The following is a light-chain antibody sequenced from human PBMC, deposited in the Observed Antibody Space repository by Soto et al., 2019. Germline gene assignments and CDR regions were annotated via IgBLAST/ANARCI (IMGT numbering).Light chain of an antibody. J-gene: IGKJ1*01. CDR3: QQYDSAPWA. CDR1: QPVLSRSNNKNY. CDR2: WAS. Sequence: DIVMTQSPDSLAVSLGERATINCKSSQPVLSRSNNKNYLSWYQQKPGQPPKLLISWASTRESGVPDRFSGSGSGTDFPLTISTLQAEDVAVYYCQQYDSAPWAFGQGTKVEIQ. V-gene: IGKV4-1*01.